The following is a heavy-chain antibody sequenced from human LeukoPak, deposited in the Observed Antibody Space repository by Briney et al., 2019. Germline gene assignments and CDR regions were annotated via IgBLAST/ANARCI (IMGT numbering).Heavy chain of an antibody. D-gene: IGHD3-22*01. CDR3: AKRPTVTTDSSGYLPDY. V-gene: IGHV3-23*01. J-gene: IGHJ4*02. Sequence: GGSLRLSCAASGFTFSSYAMSWVRQAPGKGLEWVSAISGSGGSTYYADSVKGRFTISRDNSRNTLYLQMNSLRAEDTAVYYCAKRPTVTTDSSGYLPDYWGQGTLVTVSS. CDR1: GFTFSSYA. CDR2: ISGSGGST.